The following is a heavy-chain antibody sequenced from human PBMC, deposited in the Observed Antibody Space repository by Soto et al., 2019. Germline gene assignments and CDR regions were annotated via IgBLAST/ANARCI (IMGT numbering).Heavy chain of an antibody. J-gene: IGHJ3*02. Sequence: EVQLLESGGGLVQPGGSLRLSCAASGFTFSTYAISWVRQAPGKGLEWVSGISGSGGSTYYADSVKGRFTISRDNSENTLYLQMNSLRAEDTAVYYCAKVRGWGGQYDAFDIWGQGTMVTVSS. CDR1: GFTFSTYA. D-gene: IGHD3-10*01. V-gene: IGHV3-23*01. CDR3: AKVRGWGGQYDAFDI. CDR2: ISGSGGST.